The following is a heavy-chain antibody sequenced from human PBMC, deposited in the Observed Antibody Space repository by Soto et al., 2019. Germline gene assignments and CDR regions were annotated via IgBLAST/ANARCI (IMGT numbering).Heavy chain of an antibody. J-gene: IGHJ6*02. V-gene: IGHV1-46*01. CDR1: GYTFTSYY. D-gene: IGHD3-10*01. CDR3: ARGFYGSGSYYYYYGMDV. Sequence: QVQLVQSGAEVKKPGASVKVSCKASGYTFTSYYMHWVRQAPGQGLEWMGIINPSGGSTSYAQKFQGGVTMTRDTSTSTVYMELSSLRSEDTAVYYCARGFYGSGSYYYYYGMDVWGQGTTVTVSS. CDR2: INPSGGST.